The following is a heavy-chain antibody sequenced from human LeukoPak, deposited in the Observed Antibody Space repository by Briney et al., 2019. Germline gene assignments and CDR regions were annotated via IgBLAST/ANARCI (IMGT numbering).Heavy chain of an antibody. CDR3: ARRVVVVADTPLRYFDY. J-gene: IGHJ4*02. Sequence: PSETLSLTCAVYGGSFSGYYWSWIRQPPGKGLEWIGEINHSGSTNYNPSLKSRVTISVDTSKNQFSLKLSSVTAADTAVYYCARRVVVVADTPLRYFDYWGQGTLVTVSS. V-gene: IGHV4-34*01. D-gene: IGHD2-15*01. CDR1: GGSFSGYY. CDR2: INHSGST.